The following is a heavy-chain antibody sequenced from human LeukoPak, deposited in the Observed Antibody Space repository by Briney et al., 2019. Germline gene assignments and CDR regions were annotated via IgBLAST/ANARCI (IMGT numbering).Heavy chain of an antibody. CDR1: GFTFSTYA. V-gene: IGHV3-23*01. J-gene: IGHJ4*02. Sequence: RGSLRLSCAASGFTFSTYAMSWVRQAPGKGLEWVSVISGSGDTAYYADSVKGRFAISRDNSKNTLSLQMNSLRAEDTAVYYCAKARGDYGRPFDYWGQGTLVTVSS. D-gene: IGHD4/OR15-4a*01. CDR3: AKARGDYGRPFDY. CDR2: ISGSGDTA.